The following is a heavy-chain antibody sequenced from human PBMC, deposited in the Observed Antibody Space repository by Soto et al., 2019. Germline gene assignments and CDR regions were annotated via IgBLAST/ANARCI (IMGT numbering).Heavy chain of an antibody. V-gene: IGHV4-34*01. J-gene: IGHJ4*02. D-gene: IGHD4-17*01. Sequence: PSETLSLTCAVYGGSFSGYYWSWIRQPPGKGLEWIGEINHSGSTNYNPSLKSRVTISVDTFKNQFSLKLSSVTAAETAVYYCTRSSQSTVTTFVYWGQGTLVTVS. CDR1: GGSFSGYY. CDR2: INHSGST. CDR3: TRSSQSTVTTFVY.